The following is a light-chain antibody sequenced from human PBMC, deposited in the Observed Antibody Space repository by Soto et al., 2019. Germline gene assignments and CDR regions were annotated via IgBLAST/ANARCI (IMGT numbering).Light chain of an antibody. V-gene: IGKV3-15*01. CDR3: QQYNNWPPVT. CDR2: ASS. Sequence: EIVMTQSPATLSVSPGERATLSCRASQSVSSNLAWYRQKPGHAPRLLIYASSTRATGIPARFSGSGSGTEFTLTISSLQSEDFAVYYCQQYNNWPPVTFGQGTKLEI. J-gene: IGKJ2*01. CDR1: QSVSSN.